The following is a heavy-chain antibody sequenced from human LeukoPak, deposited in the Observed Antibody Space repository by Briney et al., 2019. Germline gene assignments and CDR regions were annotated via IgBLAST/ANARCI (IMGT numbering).Heavy chain of an antibody. V-gene: IGHV4-39*07. CDR2: IDYSGST. J-gene: IGHJ4*02. D-gene: IGHD6-19*01. CDR1: GDSNSNSIYY. Sequence: SETLSLTCTVSGDSNSNSIYYWAWIRQPPGKGLEWIATIDYSGSTYYNPSLKSRATISKGTSKNQFSLKVTSVTAADTAVYYCAREYTLYRSGWFLDYWGQGTVVAVSS. CDR3: AREYTLYRSGWFLDY.